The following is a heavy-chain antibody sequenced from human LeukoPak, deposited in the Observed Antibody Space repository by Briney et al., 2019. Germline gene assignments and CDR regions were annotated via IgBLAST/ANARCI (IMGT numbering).Heavy chain of an antibody. Sequence: VRLLYAASRFIHRHYWMKWVPHSRGKARVYISHISRDGRNIAHAESVKGRYPIYRDSDKNTLYVQKHSLRVGDTAVYYCVRDGGGTTPYDCWGQGTMVSV. CDR3: VRDGGGTTPYDC. J-gene: IGHJ4*02. CDR2: ISRDGRNI. CDR1: RFIHRHYW. V-gene: IGHV3-74*03. D-gene: IGHD1-7*01.